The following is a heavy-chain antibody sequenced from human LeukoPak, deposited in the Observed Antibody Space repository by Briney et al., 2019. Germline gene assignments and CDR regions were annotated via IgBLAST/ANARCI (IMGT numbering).Heavy chain of an antibody. V-gene: IGHV3-23*01. D-gene: IGHD6-13*01. CDR1: GFTFSSYA. J-gene: IGHJ4*02. CDR3: ANRGIAAAGTGGVDY. Sequence: PGGSLRLSCAASGFTFSSYAMSWVRQAPGKGLEWVSAISGSGGSTYYADSVKGRFTISRDNSKNTLYLQMNSLGAEDTAVYYCANRGIAAAGTGGVDYWGQGTLVTVSS. CDR2: ISGSGGST.